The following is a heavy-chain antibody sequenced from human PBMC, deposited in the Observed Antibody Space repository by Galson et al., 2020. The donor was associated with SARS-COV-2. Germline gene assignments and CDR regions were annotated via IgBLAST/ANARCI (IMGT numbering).Heavy chain of an antibody. CDR3: ARARDPASFGELSGLDA. Sequence: ASVTVSCTASGYTFTGYYMHWVRQAPGQGLEWMGRIYPNSGGTNYAQKFQGRLTVTRDTSIVTVYMELRRLRSDDTAVSYCARARDPASFGELSGLDAWGQGTLVTVSS. J-gene: IGHJ5*02. CDR2: IYPNSGGT. CDR1: GYTFTGYY. D-gene: IGHD3-10*01. V-gene: IGHV1-2*06.